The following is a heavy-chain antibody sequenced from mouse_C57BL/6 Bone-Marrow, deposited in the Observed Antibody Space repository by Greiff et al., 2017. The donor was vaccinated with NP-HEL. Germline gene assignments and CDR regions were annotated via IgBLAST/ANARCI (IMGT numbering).Heavy chain of an antibody. V-gene: IGHV10-1*01. J-gene: IGHJ3*01. Sequence: EVQRVESGGGLVQPKGSLKLSCAASGFSFNTYAMNWVRQAPGKGLEWVARIRSKSNNYATYSAESVKDRFTISRDDSESMLDLQMNNVKTEDTSMYYCVRQGDWGQGTLVTVSA. CDR1: GFSFNTYA. CDR3: VRQGD. CDR2: IRSKSNNYAT.